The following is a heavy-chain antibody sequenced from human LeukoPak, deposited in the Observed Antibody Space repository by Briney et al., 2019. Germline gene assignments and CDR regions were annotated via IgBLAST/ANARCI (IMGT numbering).Heavy chain of an antibody. CDR3: ARGVKEVLTVSYYFDF. CDR2: FDPEDGET. D-gene: IGHD2-21*02. V-gene: IGHV1-24*01. CDR1: GYTLTELS. J-gene: IGHJ4*02. Sequence: EASVKVSCKVSGYTLTELSMHWVRQAPGKGLEWMGGFDPEDGETIYAQKFQGRVTMTEDTSTDTAYMELSSLRSEDLAVYYCARGVKEVLTVSYYFDFWGQGTPVTVSS.